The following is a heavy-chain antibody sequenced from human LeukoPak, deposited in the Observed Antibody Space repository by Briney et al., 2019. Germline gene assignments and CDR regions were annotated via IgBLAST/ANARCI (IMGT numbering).Heavy chain of an antibody. CDR1: GFTFSSYT. D-gene: IGHD3-22*01. CDR2: ITTGDGNT. CDR3: AKDRHTNYYDSSGYKAWGDY. J-gene: IGHJ4*02. V-gene: IGHV3-23*01. Sequence: PGGSLRLSCTASGFTFSSYTMTWVRQAPGKGLKWVSTITTGDGNTYYADSVKGRFTVSRDDSKNTLYLQMNSLRAEDTAVYYCAKDRHTNYYDSSGYKAWGDYWGQGTLVTVSS.